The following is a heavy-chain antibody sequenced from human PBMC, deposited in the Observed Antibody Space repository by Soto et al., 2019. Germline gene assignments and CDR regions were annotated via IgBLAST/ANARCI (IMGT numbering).Heavy chain of an antibody. CDR1: GYTFTSYG. Sequence: QVQLVQSGAEVKKPGASVKVSCKASGYTFTSYGISWVRQAPGQGLEWMGWISAYNGNTNYAQKLQGRVTMTTDTSTSTAYMELRSLRSDDTAVYYCARDRRGIAVAGKGGRYGMDVWGQGTTVTVSS. CDR3: ARDRRGIAVAGKGGRYGMDV. D-gene: IGHD6-13*01. CDR2: ISAYNGNT. V-gene: IGHV1-18*01. J-gene: IGHJ6*02.